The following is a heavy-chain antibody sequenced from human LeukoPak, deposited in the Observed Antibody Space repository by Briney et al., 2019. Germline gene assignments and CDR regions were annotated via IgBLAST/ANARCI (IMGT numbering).Heavy chain of an antibody. V-gene: IGHV3-11*04. D-gene: IGHD3-22*01. CDR1: GFTFSDYY. J-gene: IGHJ3*02. CDR2: ISSSGSTI. Sequence: GGSLRLSXAASGFTFSDYYMSWIRQAPGKGLEWVSYISSSGSTIYYADSVKGRFTISRDNAKNSLYLQMNSLRAEDTAVYYCASSYYYDSSGYYSHAFDIWGQGTMVTVSS. CDR3: ASSYYYDSSGYYSHAFDI.